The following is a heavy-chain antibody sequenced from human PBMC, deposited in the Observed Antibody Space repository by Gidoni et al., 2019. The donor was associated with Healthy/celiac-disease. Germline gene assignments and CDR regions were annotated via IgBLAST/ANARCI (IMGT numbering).Heavy chain of an antibody. CDR2: INHSGST. J-gene: IGHJ4*02. CDR3: ARVRITIFGVVKAFDY. CDR1: GGSFSGYY. Sequence: QVQLQQWGAGLLKPSETLSPTCSVYGGSFSGYYWSWIRQPPGKGLEWIGEINHSGSTNYNPSLKSRVTISVYTSKNQFSLKLSSVTASDTAVYYWARVRITIFGVVKAFDYWGQGTLVTVSS. V-gene: IGHV4-34*01. D-gene: IGHD3-3*01.